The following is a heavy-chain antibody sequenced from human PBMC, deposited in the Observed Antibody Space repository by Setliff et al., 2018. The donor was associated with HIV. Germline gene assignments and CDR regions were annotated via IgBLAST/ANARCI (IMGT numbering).Heavy chain of an antibody. CDR3: ARTYGSASKLDY. CDR1: GFSLTTSGIR. CDR2: IDWEDDK. D-gene: IGHD3-10*01. Sequence: TLVNPTQTLTLPCTFSGFSLTTSGIRVTWVRQPPGKALEWLARIDWEDDKFYSTSLKTRLTISKDTSKNQVVLTMTNMGPLDTATYFCARTYGSASKLDYWGPGTLVTVSS. J-gene: IGHJ4*02. V-gene: IGHV2-70*04.